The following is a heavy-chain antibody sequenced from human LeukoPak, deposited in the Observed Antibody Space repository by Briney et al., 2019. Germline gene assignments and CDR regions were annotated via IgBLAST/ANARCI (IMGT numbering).Heavy chain of an antibody. J-gene: IGHJ4*02. Sequence: SVKVSCKASGGTFSSYAISWVRQAPGQGLEWMGRIIPIFGTANYAQKFQGRVTITTGESTSTAYMELSSLRSEDTAVYYCAVGDDYGDYVLLFHYWGQGTLVTVSS. CDR2: IIPIFGTA. CDR3: AVGDDYGDYVLLFHY. CDR1: GGTFSSYA. V-gene: IGHV1-69*05. D-gene: IGHD4-17*01.